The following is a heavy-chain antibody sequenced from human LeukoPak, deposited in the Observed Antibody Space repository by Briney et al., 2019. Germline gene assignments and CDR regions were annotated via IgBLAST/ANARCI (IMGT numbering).Heavy chain of an antibody. CDR1: GFTFSLYW. Sequence: GGSLRLPCAASGFTFSLYWMSCVRQAPGKGLEWVANIKQDGSEENYVDSVKGRFTISRDNVKNSLYLQMNSLRGEDTAVYYCAKEAAAGRHFDYWGQGTLVTVSS. CDR3: AKEAAAGRHFDY. D-gene: IGHD6-13*01. J-gene: IGHJ4*02. CDR2: IKQDGSEE. V-gene: IGHV3-7*04.